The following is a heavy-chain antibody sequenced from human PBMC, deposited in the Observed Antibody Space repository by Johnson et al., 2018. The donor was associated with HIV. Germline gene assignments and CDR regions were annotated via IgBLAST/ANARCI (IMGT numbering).Heavy chain of an antibody. CDR2: ISYDGSNK. D-gene: IGHD4-17*01. J-gene: IGHJ3*02. Sequence: QVQLVESGGGVVQPGRSLRLSCAASGFTFSSYAMHWVRQAPGKGLEWVAVISYDGSNKYYADSVKGRFTISRDNSKNKLYLQMNSLRAEDTAVYYCARALTTDAFDIWGQGTMVTVSS. V-gene: IGHV3-30-3*01. CDR3: ARALTTDAFDI. CDR1: GFTFSSYA.